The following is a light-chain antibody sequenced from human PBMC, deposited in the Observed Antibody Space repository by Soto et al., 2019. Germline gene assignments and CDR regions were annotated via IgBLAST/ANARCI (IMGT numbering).Light chain of an antibody. CDR3: QQFHSYSTYT. V-gene: IGKV1-5*03. J-gene: IGKJ2*01. CDR1: ESISSW. CDR2: KAS. Sequence: DIQMTQSPSTLSVSIGDRVTITCRASESISSWLAWYQQKPGKAPNLLIYKASSLESGVPSRFSGNGSGTEFTLTISSLQPDDFATYYGQQFHSYSTYTFGQGTKLQIK.